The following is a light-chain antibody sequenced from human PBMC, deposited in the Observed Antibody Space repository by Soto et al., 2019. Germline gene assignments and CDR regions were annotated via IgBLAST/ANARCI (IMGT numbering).Light chain of an antibody. CDR2: DAS. CDR1: QSINNW. Sequence: DIQITQSPSTLSAFVGDKVTFACRASQSINNWLAWYQQKPGTAPKILIYDASTLESGVPSRFSGSGSGTEFSLTISRMQPEDLANYYCQQYDTNPKTFGQGTKVDIK. J-gene: IGKJ1*01. CDR3: QQYDTNPKT. V-gene: IGKV1-5*01.